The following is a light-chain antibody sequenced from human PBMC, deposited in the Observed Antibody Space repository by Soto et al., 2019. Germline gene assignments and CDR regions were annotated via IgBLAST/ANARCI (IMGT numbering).Light chain of an antibody. V-gene: IGKV3-15*01. Sequence: EIAMTQSPATLSLSPGERATLSCWASQSVNTNLAWYQQKPGQAPRLLIYGASTRATGIPARFSGSGSGTEFTVTISSLQSEDFAVYYCQQYNNWPLTFGGGTKVEIK. CDR2: GAS. J-gene: IGKJ4*01. CDR1: QSVNTN. CDR3: QQYNNWPLT.